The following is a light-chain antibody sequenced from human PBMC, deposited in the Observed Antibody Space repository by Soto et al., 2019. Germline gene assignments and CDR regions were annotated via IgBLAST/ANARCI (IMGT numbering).Light chain of an antibody. CDR3: QQYDNWPPIT. Sequence: DIQMTQSPSTLSASIRDRVTITCRASQSISSWLAWYQQKPGKAPKLLIYDASSLESGVPSRFSGSGSGTEFTLTISSLQPDDFAVYYCQQYDNWPPITFGQGTRLEI. V-gene: IGKV1-5*01. CDR2: DAS. CDR1: QSISSW. J-gene: IGKJ5*01.